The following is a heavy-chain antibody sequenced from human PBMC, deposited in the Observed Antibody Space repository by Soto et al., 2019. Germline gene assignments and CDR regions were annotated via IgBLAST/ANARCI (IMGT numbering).Heavy chain of an antibody. CDR2: IYSSGST. V-gene: IGHV4-59*01. CDR1: GGSISSYY. D-gene: IGHD4-17*01. Sequence: QVQLQESGPGLVKPSETLSLTCTVSGGSISSYYWSWIRQPPGKGLEWIGYIYSSGSTNYNPSLKSRATTSVDTPKNGFSLKLSSVTAADTAVYYCARRCGASFDYWGQGTLVTVSS. CDR3: ARRCGASFDY. J-gene: IGHJ4*02.